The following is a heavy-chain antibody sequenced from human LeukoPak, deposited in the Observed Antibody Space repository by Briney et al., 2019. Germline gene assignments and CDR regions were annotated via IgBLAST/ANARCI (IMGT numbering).Heavy chain of an antibody. V-gene: IGHV3-30*04. J-gene: IGHJ4*02. Sequence: SGGSLRLSCAASGFTFSSYAMHWVRQAPGKGLEWVAVISYDGSNKYYADSVKGRFTISRDNSKNTLYLQMNSLRAEDTAVYYCAKGSEAYYDFWSAKDYWGQGTLVTVSS. CDR1: GFTFSSYA. CDR2: ISYDGSNK. CDR3: AKGSEAYYDFWSAKDY. D-gene: IGHD3-3*01.